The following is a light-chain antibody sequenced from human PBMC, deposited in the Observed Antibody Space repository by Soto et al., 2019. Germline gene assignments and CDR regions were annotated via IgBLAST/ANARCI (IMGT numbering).Light chain of an antibody. J-gene: IGKJ1*01. Sequence: EIVMTQSPATLSVSPGERATLSCRASQSVSSNLAWYQQKPGQAPRLLIYGASTRATGIPARLSGSGSGTVFTLTISSLQSEDFAVYYCQQYNNWWTFGQGTKVDIK. CDR1: QSVSSN. CDR2: GAS. CDR3: QQYNNWWT. V-gene: IGKV3-15*01.